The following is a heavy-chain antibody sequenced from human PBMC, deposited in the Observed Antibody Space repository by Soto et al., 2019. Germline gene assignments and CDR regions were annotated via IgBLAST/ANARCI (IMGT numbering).Heavy chain of an antibody. CDR2: TDYSGNT. CDR3: ARGYYDFWSGSDDPLMDV. J-gene: IGHJ6*04. Sequence: SETLSLTCTVSSDSISSYYWIWIRQSPGKGLEWIGYTDYSGNTNYNPSLKSRVTISVDTSKNQFSLRLSSVTAADTAVYYCARGYYDFWSGSDDPLMDVWGKGTTVTVSS. D-gene: IGHD3-3*01. CDR1: SDSISSYY. V-gene: IGHV4-59*01.